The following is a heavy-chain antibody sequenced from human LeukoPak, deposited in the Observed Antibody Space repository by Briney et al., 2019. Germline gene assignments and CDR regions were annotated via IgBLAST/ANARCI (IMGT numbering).Heavy chain of an antibody. CDR1: GGTFSSYA. Sequence: GASVKVSCKASGGTFSSYAISWVRQAPGQGLEWMGGIIPIFGTANYAQKFQGRVTITADKSTSTACMELSSLRSEDTAVYYCARGGWYSIRFSWFDPWGQGTLVTVSS. J-gene: IGHJ5*02. CDR3: ARGGWYSIRFSWFDP. V-gene: IGHV1-69*06. D-gene: IGHD6-19*01. CDR2: IIPIFGTA.